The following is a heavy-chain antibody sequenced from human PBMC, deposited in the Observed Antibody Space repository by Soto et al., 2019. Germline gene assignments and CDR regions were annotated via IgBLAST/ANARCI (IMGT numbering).Heavy chain of an antibody. CDR2: SSYGGGTT. CDR3: AGIRDKVPVSAFLLNRSSDL. Sequence: APGKGLEWVSASSYGGGTTYYADSVKGRFTIPRDNSKNTLYLQMNSLRAEDIFFQEEAGIRDKVPVSAFLLNRSSDL. D-gene: IGHD3-3*01. J-gene: IGHJ2*01. V-gene: IGHV3-23*01.